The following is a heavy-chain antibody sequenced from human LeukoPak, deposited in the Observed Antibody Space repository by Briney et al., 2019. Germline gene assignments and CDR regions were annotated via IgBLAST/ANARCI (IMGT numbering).Heavy chain of an antibody. Sequence: PGGSLRLSCVASRFTFSNYAMSWVRQAPGKGLEWVSAISGGGGSTYYADSVKGRFTIARDNSKNRLYLQMNSLRAEDTAVYYCAKDGSSSPYYFDQWGQGTLVTVSS. CDR2: ISGGGGST. V-gene: IGHV3-23*01. CDR1: RFTFSNYA. J-gene: IGHJ4*02. D-gene: IGHD6-19*01. CDR3: AKDGSSSPYYFDQ.